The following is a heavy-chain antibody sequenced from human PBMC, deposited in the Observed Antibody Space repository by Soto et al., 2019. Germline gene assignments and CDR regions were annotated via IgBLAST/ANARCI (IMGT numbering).Heavy chain of an antibody. CDR1: SASISSSSYT. CDR2: IYYSGST. CDR3: ARRRSGYDFDC. D-gene: IGHD3-3*01. Sequence: SETLSLTCTVSSASISSSSYTWGWIRQPPGKGLEWIGSIYYSGSTYYNPSLKSRVTISVDTSKNQFSLKLSSVTAADTAMYYCARRRSGYDFDCWGQGTLVTVSS. J-gene: IGHJ4*02. V-gene: IGHV4-39*01.